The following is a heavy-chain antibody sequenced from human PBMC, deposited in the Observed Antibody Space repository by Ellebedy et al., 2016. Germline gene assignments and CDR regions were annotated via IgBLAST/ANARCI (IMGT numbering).Heavy chain of an antibody. CDR3: RHGHYADY. Sequence: GGSLRLXCGASGFSFNTFFMGWVRQAPGKGLEWVSTISAGGDNTQFADSVKGRFTASRDNSRNTVYLQMNDLRVEDTALYYCRHGHYADYWGQGTLVTVSS. CDR1: GFSFNTFF. J-gene: IGHJ4*02. CDR2: ISAGGDNT. D-gene: IGHD3/OR15-3a*01. V-gene: IGHV3-23*01.